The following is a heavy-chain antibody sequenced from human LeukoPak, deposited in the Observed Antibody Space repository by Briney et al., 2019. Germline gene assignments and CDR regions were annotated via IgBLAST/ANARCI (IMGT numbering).Heavy chain of an antibody. Sequence: SVKVSCKASGGTFSSYAISWVRQAPGQGLEWMGGIIPIFGTANYAQKFQGRVTITADESTSTAYMELSSLRSEDTAVYYCARGFMVRGVIEYDYWGQGTLVIVSS. D-gene: IGHD3-10*01. J-gene: IGHJ4*02. CDR2: IIPIFGTA. CDR1: GGTFSSYA. V-gene: IGHV1-69*13. CDR3: ARGFMVRGVIEYDY.